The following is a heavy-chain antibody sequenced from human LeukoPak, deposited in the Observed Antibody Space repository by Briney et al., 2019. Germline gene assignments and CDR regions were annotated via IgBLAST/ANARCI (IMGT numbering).Heavy chain of an antibody. Sequence: EASVKVSCKASTYTFTNYDINWLRQATGQRLEWMGWMNPYNGSTGYAQKFQGRVTTTRNTSINTAYMELSSLRSEDTAVYFCARGGPKCGGDCFDYWGQGTLVTVSS. CDR3: ARGGPKCGGDCFDY. V-gene: IGHV1-8*01. CDR2: MNPYNGST. J-gene: IGHJ4*02. CDR1: TYTFTNYD. D-gene: IGHD2-21*01.